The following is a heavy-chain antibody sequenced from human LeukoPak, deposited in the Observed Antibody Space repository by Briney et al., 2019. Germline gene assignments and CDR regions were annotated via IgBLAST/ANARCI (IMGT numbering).Heavy chain of an antibody. CDR3: AREVRNYYGSGSYRRGGCWFDP. V-gene: IGHV4-39*07. Sequence: SETLSLTCTVSGGSISSSSYYWGWIRQPPGKGLEWIGSIYYSGSTYYNPSLKSRVTISVDTSKNQFSLKLSSVTAADTAVYYCAREVRNYYGSGSYRRGGCWFDPWGQGTLVTVSS. CDR1: GGSISSSSYY. CDR2: IYYSGST. J-gene: IGHJ5*02. D-gene: IGHD3-10*01.